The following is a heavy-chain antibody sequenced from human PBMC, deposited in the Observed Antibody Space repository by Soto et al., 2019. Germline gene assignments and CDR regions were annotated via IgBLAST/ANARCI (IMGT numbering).Heavy chain of an antibody. CDR3: ARDRAPGQYVGYAY. Sequence: EVQLLESGGGLVQPGGSLRLSCAVSGLTFGNYWMSWVRRAPGKGLEWVANIRPDVNEIHYVDSVKGRFTISRDNAANSLYLQMNSLRVEDTAMYYCARDRAPGQYVGYAYWGQGTPVTVSS. CDR1: GLTFGNYW. D-gene: IGHD5-12*01. V-gene: IGHV3-7*01. CDR2: IRPDVNEI. J-gene: IGHJ4*02.